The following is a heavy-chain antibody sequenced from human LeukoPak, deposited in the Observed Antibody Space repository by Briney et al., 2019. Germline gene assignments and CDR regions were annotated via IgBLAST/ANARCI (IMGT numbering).Heavy chain of an antibody. V-gene: IGHV3-21*06. CDR2: ISPSGNYM. D-gene: IGHD2-21*01. CDR1: GFKFSSYS. Sequence: TGGSLRLSCLPSGFKFSSYSMNWVRQAPGKGLEWVSSISPSGNYMHFADSVKGRFTVSRDNAHSTLYLQMSSLQVQDTALYYCVRDETRGEVYKYWGQGTLITVSS. J-gene: IGHJ4*02. CDR3: VRDETRGEVYKY.